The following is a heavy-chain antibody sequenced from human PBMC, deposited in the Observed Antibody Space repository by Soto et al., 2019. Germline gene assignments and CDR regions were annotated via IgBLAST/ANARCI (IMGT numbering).Heavy chain of an antibody. D-gene: IGHD3-22*01. Sequence: GGSLRLSCAASGFTFSSYGMHWVRQAPGKGLEWVAVISYDGSNKYYADSVKGRFTISGDNSKNTLYLQMNSLRAEDTAVYYCAKDYYDSSGYYNWATSYFDYWGQGALVTVSS. CDR3: AKDYYDSSGYYNWATSYFDY. CDR1: GFTFSSYG. CDR2: ISYDGSNK. V-gene: IGHV3-30*18. J-gene: IGHJ4*02.